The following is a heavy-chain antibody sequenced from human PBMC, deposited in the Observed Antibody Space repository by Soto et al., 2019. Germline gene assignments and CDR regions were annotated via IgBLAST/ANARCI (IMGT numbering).Heavy chain of an antibody. Sequence: QVHLQQWGAGLLKPSETLSLTCAVYGESFIGYYWTWIRQSPGKGLEWIGEINHGGSTNYNPSLTSRVTISIDTSKNRFSLKLTSVTAAATPVYYCARTNIVTTNWFAPWGQGTLVNVSS. D-gene: IGHD5-12*01. V-gene: IGHV4-34*01. CDR3: ARTNIVTTNWFAP. CDR1: GESFIGYY. CDR2: INHGGST. J-gene: IGHJ5*02.